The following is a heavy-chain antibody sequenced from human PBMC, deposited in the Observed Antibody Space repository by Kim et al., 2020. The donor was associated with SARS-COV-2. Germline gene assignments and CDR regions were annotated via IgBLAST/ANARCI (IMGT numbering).Heavy chain of an antibody. CDR2: ISAYNGNT. D-gene: IGHD3-10*01. Sequence: SVKVSCKASGYTFTSYGISWVRQAPGQGLEWMGWISAYNGNTNYAQKLQGRVTMTTDTSTSTAYMELRSLRSDDTAVYYCARDRSEAMVRGVLNWFDPWGQGTLVTVSS. V-gene: IGHV1-18*01. CDR1: GYTFTSYG. CDR3: ARDRSEAMVRGVLNWFDP. J-gene: IGHJ5*02.